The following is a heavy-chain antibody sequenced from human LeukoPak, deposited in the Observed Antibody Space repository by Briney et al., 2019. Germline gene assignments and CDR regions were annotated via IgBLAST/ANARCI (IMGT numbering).Heavy chain of an antibody. CDR1: GFTFSSYA. J-gene: IGHJ5*02. CDR2: ISGSGGST. CDR3: AKVRLVVVAATDNNWFDP. Sequence: TGGSLRLSCAASGFTFSSYAMSWVRQAPGKGLEWVSAISGSGGSTYYADSVKGRFTISRDNSKNTLYLQTNSLRAEDTAVYYCAKVRLVVVAATDNNWFDPWGQGTLVTVSS. V-gene: IGHV3-23*01. D-gene: IGHD2-15*01.